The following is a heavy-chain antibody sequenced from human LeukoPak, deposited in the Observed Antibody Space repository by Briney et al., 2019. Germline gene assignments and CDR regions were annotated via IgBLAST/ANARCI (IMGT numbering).Heavy chain of an antibody. D-gene: IGHD3-10*01. CDR3: ARDSGDLWFGERINNWFDP. CDR1: GGSISSGDYY. Sequence: SETLSLTCTVSGGSISSGDYYWSWIRQPPGKGLEWIGYIYYSGSTYYNPSLESRVTISVDTSKNQFSLKLSSVTAADTAVYYCARDSGDLWFGERINNWFDPWGQGTLVTVSS. V-gene: IGHV4-30-4*01. J-gene: IGHJ5*02. CDR2: IYYSGST.